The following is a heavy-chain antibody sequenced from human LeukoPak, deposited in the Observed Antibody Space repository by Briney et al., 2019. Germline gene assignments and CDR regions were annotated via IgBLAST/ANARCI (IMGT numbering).Heavy chain of an antibody. CDR1: DESFSTYY. D-gene: IGHD3-3*01. CDR2: ISHRGTS. V-gene: IGHV4-34*01. J-gene: IGHJ3*02. CDR3: ARKRRRGYYLNSAFDM. Sequence: LETLSLTCDVNDESFSTYYWSWLRQSPGKGLEWIAEISHRGTSTYNPSLQSRVTVSVDASKNHFSLRVKSVIAADTAIYYCARKRRRGYYLNSAFDMWGQGTMVTVSS.